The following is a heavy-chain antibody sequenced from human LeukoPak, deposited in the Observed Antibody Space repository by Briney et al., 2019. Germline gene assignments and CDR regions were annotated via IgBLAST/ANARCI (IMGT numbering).Heavy chain of an antibody. V-gene: IGHV3-7*03. CDR1: GFTFSSYW. Sequence: GGSLRLSCAASGFTFSSYWMSWVRQAPGKGLEWVANIKQDGSEKYYVDSVKGRFTISRDNAKNSLYLQMNSLRAEDTAVYYCAKAPTIVGAPSPFDYWGQGTLVTVSS. CDR2: IKQDGSEK. D-gene: IGHD1-26*01. CDR3: AKAPTIVGAPSPFDY. J-gene: IGHJ4*02.